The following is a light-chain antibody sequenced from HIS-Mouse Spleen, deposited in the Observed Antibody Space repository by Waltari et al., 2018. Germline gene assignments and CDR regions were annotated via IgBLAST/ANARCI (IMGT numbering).Light chain of an antibody. J-gene: IGLJ2*01. CDR2: QDS. CDR3: QAWDSSTVV. Sequence: SYELTQPPSVSVSPGQTASITCSGDKLGDKYACWYQQQPGQSPVLVIYQDSKRSSGIPERFSGSNSGNTATLTISGTQAMDEADYYCQAWDSSTVVFGGGTKLTVL. V-gene: IGLV3-1*01. CDR1: KLGDKY.